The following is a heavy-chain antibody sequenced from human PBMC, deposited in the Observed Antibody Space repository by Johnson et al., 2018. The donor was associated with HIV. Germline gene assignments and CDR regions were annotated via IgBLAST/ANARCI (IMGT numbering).Heavy chain of an antibody. J-gene: IGHJ3*02. Sequence: VQVVESGGGLVQPGGSLRLSCAASGFTFINYWMHWVRQAPGKGLEWVSGINWNGDSTGYADSVTGRFTISRDNAKNSLYLQMNSLRAEDTAFYYCARDRRSIAARPGAAFDIWGQGTMVTVSS. D-gene: IGHD6-6*01. CDR2: INWNGDST. CDR1: GFTFINYW. CDR3: ARDRRSIAARPGAAFDI. V-gene: IGHV3-20*04.